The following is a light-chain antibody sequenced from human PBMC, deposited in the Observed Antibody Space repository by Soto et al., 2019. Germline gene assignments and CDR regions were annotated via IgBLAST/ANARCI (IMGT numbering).Light chain of an antibody. Sequence: EIVLTQSPDTLSLSPGDRATLSCRASQSVSSNYVAWYQQKPGQAPRLLTHGSSSRATGIPDRFSGRGFGTDFTLVISRLEPEDFALYYCQQYGNSPFTFGQGTKLEIK. CDR1: QSVSSNY. V-gene: IGKV3-20*01. J-gene: IGKJ2*01. CDR2: GSS. CDR3: QQYGNSPFT.